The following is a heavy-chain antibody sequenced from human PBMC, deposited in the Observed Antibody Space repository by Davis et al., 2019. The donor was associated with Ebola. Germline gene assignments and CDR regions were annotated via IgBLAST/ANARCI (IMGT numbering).Heavy chain of an antibody. CDR1: GYSFTSYW. V-gene: IGHV5-51*01. Sequence: PGGSLRLSCKGSGYSFTSYWIGWVRQMPGKGLEWMGIIYPGDSDTRYSPSFQGQVTISADKSISTAYLQWSSLKASDTAMYYCARLQSIAARSYYYYGMDVWGQGTTVTVSS. CDR3: ARLQSIAARSYYYYGMDV. J-gene: IGHJ6*02. D-gene: IGHD6-6*01. CDR2: IYPGDSDT.